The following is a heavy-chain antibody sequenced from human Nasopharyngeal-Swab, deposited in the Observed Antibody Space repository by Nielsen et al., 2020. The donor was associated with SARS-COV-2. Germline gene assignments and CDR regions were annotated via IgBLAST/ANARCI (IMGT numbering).Heavy chain of an antibody. V-gene: IGHV3-48*03. CDR2: ISSSGSTI. CDR1: GFTFSSYE. CDR3: ARDVRYSSSFGYYGMDV. Sequence: GGSLRLSCAASGFTFSSYEMNWVRQAPGKGLEWVSYISSSGSTIYYADSVKGRFTISRDNAKNSLYLQMNSLRAEDTAVYYCARDVRYSSSFGYYGMDVWGQGTTVTVSS. D-gene: IGHD6-13*01. J-gene: IGHJ6*02.